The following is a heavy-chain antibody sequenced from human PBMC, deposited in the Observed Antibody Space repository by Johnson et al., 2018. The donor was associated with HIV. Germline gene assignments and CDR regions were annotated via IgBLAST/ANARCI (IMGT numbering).Heavy chain of an antibody. J-gene: IGHJ3*02. Sequence: QVQLVESGGGLVQPGGSLRLSCAASGFTVSSNYMSWVRQAPGKGLEWVAVISYDGTDKYYADSVKGRFNISRDNSKNALYLQMNSLRAEDTALYYCARIVGLAVAGTAFDIWGQGTMVTVSS. V-gene: IGHV3-30*03. CDR2: ISYDGTDK. CDR1: GFTVSSNY. CDR3: ARIVGLAVAGTAFDI. D-gene: IGHD6-19*01.